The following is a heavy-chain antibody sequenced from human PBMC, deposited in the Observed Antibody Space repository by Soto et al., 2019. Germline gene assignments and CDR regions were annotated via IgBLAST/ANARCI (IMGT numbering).Heavy chain of an antibody. Sequence: GGSLRLSCAASGFTFSSYAMHWVRQAPGKGLEWVAVISYDGSNKYYADSVKGRFTISRDNSKNTLYLQMNSLRAEDTAVYYCARALPKVTMIVVAPFDYSGQGTLVTVS. J-gene: IGHJ4*02. D-gene: IGHD3-22*01. V-gene: IGHV3-30-3*01. CDR1: GFTFSSYA. CDR3: ARALPKVTMIVVAPFDY. CDR2: ISYDGSNK.